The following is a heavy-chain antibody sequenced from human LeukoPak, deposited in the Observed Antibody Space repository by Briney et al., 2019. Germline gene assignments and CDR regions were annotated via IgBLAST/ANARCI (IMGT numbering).Heavy chain of an antibody. CDR2: IIPIFGTA. D-gene: IGHD2-21*02. Sequence: EASVKVSCKASGGTFSSYAISWVRQAPGQGLEWMGGIIPIFGTANYAQKFQGRVTITADKSTSTAYMELSSLRSEDTAVYYCARDLGVVTAYNWFDPWGQGTLVTVSS. J-gene: IGHJ5*02. CDR3: ARDLGVVTAYNWFDP. V-gene: IGHV1-69*06. CDR1: GGTFSSYA.